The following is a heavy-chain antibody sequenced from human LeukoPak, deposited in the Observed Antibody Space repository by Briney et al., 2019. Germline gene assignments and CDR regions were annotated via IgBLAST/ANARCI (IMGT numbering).Heavy chain of an antibody. D-gene: IGHD3-22*01. CDR3: ARDRVAEYYDSSGFGDY. CDR1: GYTFTSYG. J-gene: IGHJ4*02. CDR2: ISAYNGNT. V-gene: IGHV1-18*01. Sequence: GASVKVSCKASGYTFTSYGISWVRQAPGQGLEWMGWISAYNGNTNYAQKLQGRVTMTTDTSTSTAYMELRSLISDDTAVYYCARDRVAEYYDSSGFGDYWGQGTLVTVSS.